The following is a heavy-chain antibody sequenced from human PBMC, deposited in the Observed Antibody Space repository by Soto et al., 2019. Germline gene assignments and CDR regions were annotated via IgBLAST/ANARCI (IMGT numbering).Heavy chain of an antibody. CDR3: ARDYYGSGDL. Sequence: GGSLRLSCAASGFTISGYWMTWVRQAPGKGLEWVAVIKEDGSGKYYGDSVKGRFTISRDNAKNSLYLQMNSLTAVDTAVYYCARDYYGSGDLWGQGTLVTVSS. J-gene: IGHJ5*02. CDR1: GFTISGYW. CDR2: IKEDGSGK. V-gene: IGHV3-7*05. D-gene: IGHD3-10*01.